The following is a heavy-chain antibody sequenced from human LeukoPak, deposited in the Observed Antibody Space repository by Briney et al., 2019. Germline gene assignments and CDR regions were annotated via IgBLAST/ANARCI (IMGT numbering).Heavy chain of an antibody. CDR2: IYYSGST. D-gene: IGHD3-22*01. Sequence: PSETLSLTCTVSGGSISSNSYYWAWIRQPPGKGLEWIGSIYYSGSTYYKPSLKSRVTISVDTSKNHFSLRLNSVTAADTAVYYCARGNYDSSGYYFYFDYWGQGTLVTVSS. CDR1: GGSISSNSYY. J-gene: IGHJ4*02. CDR3: ARGNYDSSGYYFYFDY. V-gene: IGHV4-39*01.